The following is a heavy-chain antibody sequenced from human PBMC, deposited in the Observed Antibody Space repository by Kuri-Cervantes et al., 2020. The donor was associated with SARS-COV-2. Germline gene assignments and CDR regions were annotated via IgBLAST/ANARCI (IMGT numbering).Heavy chain of an antibody. J-gene: IGHJ6*03. D-gene: IGHD2-2*01. CDR2: ISSSGSTI. CDR3: TVPAAGSYYYYMDV. V-gene: IGHV3-11*04. CDR1: GFIFSDYY. Sequence: GESLKISCAASGFIFSDYYMTWIRQPPGKGLEWVSYISSSGSTIYYADSVKGRFTISRDNSKDSLYLQMNSLRAEDTAVYYCTVPAAGSYYYYMDVWGKGTTVTVSS.